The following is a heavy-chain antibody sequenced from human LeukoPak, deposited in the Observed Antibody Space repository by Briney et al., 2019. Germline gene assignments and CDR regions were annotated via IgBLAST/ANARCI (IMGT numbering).Heavy chain of an antibody. CDR2: IYYSGST. V-gene: IGHV4-59*01. J-gene: IGHJ6*03. CDR3: ARGGSGSYFGYDYYYYYMDV. D-gene: IGHD3-10*01. CDR1: GGSISSYY. Sequence: PSETLSLTCTVSGGSISSYYWSWIRQPPGQGLEWIGYIYYSGSTNYNPSLKSRVTISVDTSKNQFSLKLSSVTAADTAVYYCARGGSGSYFGYDYYYYYMDVWGKGTTVTISS.